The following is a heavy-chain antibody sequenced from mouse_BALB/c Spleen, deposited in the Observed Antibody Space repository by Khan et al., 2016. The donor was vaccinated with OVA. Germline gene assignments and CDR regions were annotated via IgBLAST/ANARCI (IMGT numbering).Heavy chain of an antibody. CDR1: GYTFTNYG. Sequence: QIQLVQSGPELKKPGETVKISCKASGYTFTNYGMNWLKQAPGKGFKWMGWINTNTGEPTYADEFKGLFVFSLETTANTAYLQINNLKDEDTATYFCAKEITSLFDYWGQGTSLTVSS. CDR2: INTNTGEP. V-gene: IGHV9-3*02. D-gene: IGHD1-1*01. J-gene: IGHJ2*02. CDR3: AKEITSLFDY.